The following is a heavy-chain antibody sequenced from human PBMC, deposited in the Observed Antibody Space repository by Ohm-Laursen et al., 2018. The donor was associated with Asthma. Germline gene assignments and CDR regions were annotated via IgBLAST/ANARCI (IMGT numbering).Heavy chain of an antibody. D-gene: IGHD3-3*01. CDR2: IYYSGST. CDR3: ARDGGHYDFWSGYYSKGDYGIDV. V-gene: IGHV4-31*03. J-gene: IGHJ6*02. Sequence: TLSLTCTVSGGSISSGGYYWSWIRQHPGKGLEWIGYIYYSGSTYYNPSLKSRVTISVDTSKNQFSLKLSSVTAADTAVYYCARDGGHYDFWSGYYSKGDYGIDVWGQGTTVTVSS. CDR1: GGSISSGGYY.